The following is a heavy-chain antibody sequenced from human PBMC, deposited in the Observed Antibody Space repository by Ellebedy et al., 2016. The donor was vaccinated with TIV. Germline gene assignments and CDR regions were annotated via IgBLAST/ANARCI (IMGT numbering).Heavy chain of an antibody. V-gene: IGHV4-34*01. Sequence: ESLKISCAVYGGSFSGYYWSWIRQPPGKGLEWIGEINHNGSTNYTPSLKSRVTISVDTFKNHLSLKLSSVTAADTTVYYCARGLPYEVGSAGRLFDHWGQGTLVTVSS. J-gene: IGHJ4*02. CDR3: ARGLPYEVGSAGRLFDH. D-gene: IGHD6-6*01. CDR2: INHNGST. CDR1: GGSFSGYY.